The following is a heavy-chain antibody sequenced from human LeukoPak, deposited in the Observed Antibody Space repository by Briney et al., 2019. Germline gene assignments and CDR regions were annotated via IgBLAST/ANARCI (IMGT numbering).Heavy chain of an antibody. CDR2: IFYTGTT. V-gene: IGHV4-31*03. CDR3: GGDRSSYNYYGMDV. J-gene: IGHJ6*04. Sequence: SQTLSLTCTVSGGSIDSGGYYWSWIRQHPGKGLEWIGNIFYTGTTKYNPSLKSRVTISVDTSKNQFSLKLSSVTAADTAVYYCGGDRSSYNYYGMDVWGKGTTVTVSS. CDR1: GGSIDSGGYY.